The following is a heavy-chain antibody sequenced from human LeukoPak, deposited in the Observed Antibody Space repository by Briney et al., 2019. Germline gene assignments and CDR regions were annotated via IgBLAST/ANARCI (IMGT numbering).Heavy chain of an antibody. CDR3: ARVGHYYDSSGYFDY. Sequence: SETLSLTCAVSGGSISSSNWWSWVRQPPGKGLEWIGEIYHSGSTNYNPSLKSRVTISVDKSKNQFSLKLSSVTAADTAVYYCARVGHYYDSSGYFDYWGQGTLVTVSS. CDR1: GGSISSSNW. V-gene: IGHV4-4*02. J-gene: IGHJ4*02. D-gene: IGHD3-22*01. CDR2: IYHSGST.